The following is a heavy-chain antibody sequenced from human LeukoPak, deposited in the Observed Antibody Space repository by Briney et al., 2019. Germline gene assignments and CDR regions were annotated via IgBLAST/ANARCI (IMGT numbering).Heavy chain of an antibody. J-gene: IGHJ5*02. D-gene: IGHD3-10*01. V-gene: IGHV4-39*07. Sequence: NPSETLSLTCTVSGGSISSSSYYWGWIRQPPGKGLEWIGSIYYSGSTYYNPSLKSRVTISVDTSKNQFSLKLSSVTAADTAVYYCARGYYYGSGPKNWFDPWGQGTLVTVSS. CDR2: IYYSGST. CDR3: ARGYYYGSGPKNWFDP. CDR1: GGSISSSSYY.